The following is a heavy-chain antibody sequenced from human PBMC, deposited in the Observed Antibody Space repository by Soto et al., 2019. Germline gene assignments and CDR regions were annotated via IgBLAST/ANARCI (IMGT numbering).Heavy chain of an antibody. D-gene: IGHD1-7*01. CDR1: GFTFSSYD. CDR3: VRRVSGNYDY. V-gene: IGHV3-64*01. CDR2: ISSNGDTT. J-gene: IGHJ4*02. Sequence: EVPLAESEGGMVQPGGSLRLSCVASGFTFSSYDMHWVRQAPGKGLEYVSSISSNGDTTYYGNSVKGRFTISRDNSKNTLYLQMGSLRAEDMAVYYCVRRVSGNYDYWGQGTLVTVSS.